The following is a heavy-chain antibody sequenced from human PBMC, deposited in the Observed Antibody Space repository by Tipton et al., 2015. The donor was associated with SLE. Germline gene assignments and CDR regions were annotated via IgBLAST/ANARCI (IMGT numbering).Heavy chain of an antibody. CDR1: GFTFTSYE. J-gene: IGHJ4*02. CDR2: ISSSGNNK. V-gene: IGHV3-48*03. D-gene: IGHD3-3*01. Sequence: SLRLSCAASGFTFTSYEMNWVRQAPGKGLEWLSYISSSGNNKYYADSVKGRFTISRDNAKNSLFLQMNSLRDEDTAVYYCAIRTYDFWYGCPTYFAYWGLGTLVSVSS. CDR3: AIRTYDFWYGCPTYFAY.